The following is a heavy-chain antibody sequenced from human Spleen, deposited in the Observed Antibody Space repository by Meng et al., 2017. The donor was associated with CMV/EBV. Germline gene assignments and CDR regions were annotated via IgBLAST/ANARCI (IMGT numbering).Heavy chain of an antibody. Sequence: GGSLRLSCAPSGFTVSSSYMHWVRQAPGKGLEWVSFIDTDGSTSYADFVGGRFTISRDTSKNTLYLQMNSLRAEDTAVYYCARDLPSSWYRNGMDVWGQGTTVTVSS. CDR1: GFTVSSSY. J-gene: IGHJ6*02. CDR3: ARDLPSSWYRNGMDV. D-gene: IGHD6-13*01. V-gene: IGHV3-66*02. CDR2: IDTDGST.